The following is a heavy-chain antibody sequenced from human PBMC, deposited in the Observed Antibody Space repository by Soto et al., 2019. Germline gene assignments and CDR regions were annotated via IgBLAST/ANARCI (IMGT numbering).Heavy chain of an antibody. D-gene: IGHD6-13*01. CDR3: AIIGIIAAARNYGMDV. CDR2: IIPIFGTA. CDR1: GGTFSSYA. V-gene: IGHV1-69*13. Sequence: SVKVSCKASGGTFSSYAISWVRQAPGQGLEWMGGIIPIFGTANYAQKFQGRVTITADESTSTAYMELSSLRSEDTAVYYCAIIGIIAAARNYGMDVWGQGTTVTVSS. J-gene: IGHJ6*02.